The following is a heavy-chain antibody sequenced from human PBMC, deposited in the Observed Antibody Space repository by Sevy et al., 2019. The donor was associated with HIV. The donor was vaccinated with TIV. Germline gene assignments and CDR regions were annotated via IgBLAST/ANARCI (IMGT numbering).Heavy chain of an antibody. Sequence: GGSLRLSCAASGISFNNYGMHWVRRAPGKGLEWLAVISYDGTNQYYQDSVNGRFTISRDDSKNTLYLQMNSLRVEDTAVYYCAQVGGSKWELFEFYAMHVWGQGTTVTVSS. CDR2: ISYDGTNQ. V-gene: IGHV3-30*18. D-gene: IGHD1-26*01. CDR1: GISFNNYG. J-gene: IGHJ6*02. CDR3: AQVGGSKWELFEFYAMHV.